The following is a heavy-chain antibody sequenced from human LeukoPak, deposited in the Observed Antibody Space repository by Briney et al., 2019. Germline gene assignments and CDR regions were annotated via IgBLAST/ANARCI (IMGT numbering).Heavy chain of an antibody. V-gene: IGHV3-7*03. CDR1: GFTFSNYW. Sequence: GGSLRLSCAASGFTFSNYWMTWVRQAPGKGLEWVANIQPDGSEKYYVDYVKGRFTISRDNAKNSLYLQMNSLRAEDTALYYCAREQEQMAPVDYWGQGTLVTVSS. J-gene: IGHJ4*02. CDR2: IQPDGSEK. D-gene: IGHD5-24*01. CDR3: AREQEQMAPVDY.